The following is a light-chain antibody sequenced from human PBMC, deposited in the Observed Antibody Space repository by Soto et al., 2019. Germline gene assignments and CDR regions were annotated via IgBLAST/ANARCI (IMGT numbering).Light chain of an antibody. CDR2: GGS. V-gene: IGKV1-6*01. CDR1: QDIRSD. J-gene: IGKJ1*01. CDR3: LQDFSYPRT. Sequence: AIQMTQSPSSQSASVGDRVTMTCRASQDIRSDLGWYQQKPGKAPQVLIYGGSYLQSGVPSRFSGYGSGTDFTLTITSLQPEDFATYYCLQDFSYPRTFGQGTKVEIK.